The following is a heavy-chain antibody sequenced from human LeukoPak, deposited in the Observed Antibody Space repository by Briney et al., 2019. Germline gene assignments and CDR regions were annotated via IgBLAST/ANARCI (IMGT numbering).Heavy chain of an antibody. Sequence: GASVKVSCKAPGYTFTNYDINWVRQATGPGLEWMGWMNPNSGNTGYAQKFQGRVTMTRNTSISTAYMELSSLRSEDTALYYCARDIAGATKGGWFDTWGQGTPVTVSS. V-gene: IGHV1-8*01. CDR3: ARDIAGATKGGWFDT. CDR2: MNPNSGNT. J-gene: IGHJ5*02. D-gene: IGHD1-26*01. CDR1: GYTFTNYD.